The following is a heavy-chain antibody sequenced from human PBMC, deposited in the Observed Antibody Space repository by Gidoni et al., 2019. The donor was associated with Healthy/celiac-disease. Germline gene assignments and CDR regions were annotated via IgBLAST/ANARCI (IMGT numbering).Heavy chain of an antibody. CDR1: GYTFTGYY. D-gene: IGHD2-15*01. J-gene: IGHJ4*02. V-gene: IGHV1-2*02. CDR2: INPNSGGT. Sequence: QVQLVQSGAEVKKPGASVKVSCKASGYTFTGYYMHWVRQAPGQGLEWMGWINPNSGGTNYAQKFQGRVTMTRDTSISTAYMELSRLRSDDTAVYYCARDLPYCSGGSCYSEGDYWGQGTLVTVSS. CDR3: ARDLPYCSGGSCYSEGDY.